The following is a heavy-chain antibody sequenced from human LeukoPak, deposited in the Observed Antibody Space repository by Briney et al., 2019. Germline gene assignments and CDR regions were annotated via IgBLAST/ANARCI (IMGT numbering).Heavy chain of an antibody. Sequence: GASLKISCKGSGYNFTSYWIGWVRQMPGKGLEWMGLIYPGDSDTRYSPSFQGQVTISADKSISTAYLQWSSLKASDTAMYYCARHVLAGMDSSGENYYYYYYMDVWGKGTTVTVSS. J-gene: IGHJ6*03. CDR3: ARHVLAGMDSSGENYYYYYYMDV. CDR2: IYPGDSDT. V-gene: IGHV5-51*01. D-gene: IGHD6-19*01. CDR1: GYNFTSYW.